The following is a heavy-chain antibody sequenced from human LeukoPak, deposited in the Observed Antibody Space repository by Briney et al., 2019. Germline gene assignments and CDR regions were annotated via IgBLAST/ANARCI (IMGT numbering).Heavy chain of an antibody. V-gene: IGHV3-23*01. CDR1: GFTFSRFA. CDR2: ISGSGDIT. J-gene: IGHJ6*01. Sequence: GGSLRLSCAASGFTFSRFAVSWVRRTPGKGLEWVSGISGSGDITLYAASVKGRFTISRDNSKNTLYLEMNSLRVEDTSIYCCAKMKGHPLPKYYMDVWGQGTTVTVSS. CDR3: AKMKGHPLPKYYMDV. D-gene: IGHD2/OR15-2a*01.